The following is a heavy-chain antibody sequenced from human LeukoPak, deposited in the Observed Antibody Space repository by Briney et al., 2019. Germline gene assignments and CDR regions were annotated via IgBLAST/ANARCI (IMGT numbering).Heavy chain of an antibody. CDR2: INPNSGGT. CDR1: GYTFTGYY. D-gene: IGHD4-17*01. Sequence: GASVKVSCKASGYTFTGYYMHWVRQAPGQGLEWMGWINPNSGGTNYAQRFQGRVTMTRDTSISTAYMELSRLRSDDTAVYYCARDHQRVHDYGDYDDYYYYYYGMDVWGQGTTVTVSS. J-gene: IGHJ6*02. CDR3: ARDHQRVHDYGDYDDYYYYYYGMDV. V-gene: IGHV1-2*02.